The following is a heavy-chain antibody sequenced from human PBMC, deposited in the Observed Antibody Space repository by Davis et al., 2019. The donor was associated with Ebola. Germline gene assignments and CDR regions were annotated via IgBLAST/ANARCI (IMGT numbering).Heavy chain of an antibody. D-gene: IGHD1-14*01. J-gene: IGHJ3*02. V-gene: IGHV4-34*01. Sequence: PSETLSLTCAVYGGSFSGYYWSWIRQPPGKGLEWIGEINHSGSTNYNPSLKSRVTISVDTSKNQFSLKLSSVTAADTAVYYCARGRGEGARISATGNAFDIWGQGTMVTVSS. CDR3: ARGRGEGARISATGNAFDI. CDR1: GGSFSGYY. CDR2: INHSGST.